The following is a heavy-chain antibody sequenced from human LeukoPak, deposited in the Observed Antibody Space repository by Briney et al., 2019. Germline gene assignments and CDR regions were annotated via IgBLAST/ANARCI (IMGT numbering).Heavy chain of an antibody. V-gene: IGHV1-46*01. CDR1: GYTFSNYY. CDR3: ARGLHYLDP. D-gene: IGHD3-10*01. Sequence: ASVKVSCKASGYTFSNYYIHWVRQAPGQGLEWMGIINPSGGSTNYAQKFQGRVTMARDTSTSTVYMELSGLRSEDTAVYYCARGLHYLDPWGQGTLVTVSS. J-gene: IGHJ5*02. CDR2: INPSGGST.